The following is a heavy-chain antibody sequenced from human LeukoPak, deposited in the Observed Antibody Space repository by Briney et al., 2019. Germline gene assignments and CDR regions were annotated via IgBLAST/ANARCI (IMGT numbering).Heavy chain of an antibody. V-gene: IGHV4-4*09. J-gene: IGHJ4*02. CDR1: GGSISSSY. Sequence: SETLSLTCTVSGGSISSSYWSWVRQPPGKGLEWIGYIDNSGSTNYNPSLKSRVTISVDTSEKRLSLKLSSVTAADTALYYCARLGESGSGSYPIDYWGQGTLVTVSS. D-gene: IGHD3-10*01. CDR3: ARLGESGSGSYPIDY. CDR2: IDNSGST.